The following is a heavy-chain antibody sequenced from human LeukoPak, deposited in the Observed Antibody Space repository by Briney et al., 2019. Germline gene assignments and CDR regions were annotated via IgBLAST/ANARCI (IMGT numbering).Heavy chain of an antibody. V-gene: IGHV4-34*01. CDR3: ARRYYCTLGSFPFDF. CDR1: GGPFSGYY. CDR2: IHPTGIT. Sequence: PSETLSLTCAVYGGPFSGYYWSWIRQPPGKGLEWIGEIHPTGITNYTPSLKSRVALSVDTSKNQFSLNLTSATAADTAVYYCARRYYCTLGSFPFDFWGQGSLVTVSS. D-gene: IGHD3-10*01. J-gene: IGHJ4*02.